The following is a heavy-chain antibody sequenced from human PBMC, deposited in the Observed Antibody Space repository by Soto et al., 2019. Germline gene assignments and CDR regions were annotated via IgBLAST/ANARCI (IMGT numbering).Heavy chain of an antibody. D-gene: IGHD3-10*01. J-gene: IGHJ5*02. Sequence: QLLQSGGGLLQPGGSLKFSCPASGLPFVPPELSGVRQAPGEGLGWVSTIDGSGGIPYYADSVKGRFTISRDNSRNTVYLQMNRLRGDDTALYYCVKNSGWFNTWGQGALVTVSS. CDR3: VKNSGWFNT. CDR2: IDGSGGIP. CDR1: GLPFVPPE. V-gene: IGHV3-23*01.